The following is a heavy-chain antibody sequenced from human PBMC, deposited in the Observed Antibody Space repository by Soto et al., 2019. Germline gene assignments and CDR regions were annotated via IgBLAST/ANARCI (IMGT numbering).Heavy chain of an antibody. CDR2: IRSKANSYAT. V-gene: IGHV3-73*01. D-gene: IGHD1-26*01. J-gene: IGHJ4*02. CDR1: GFTFSGSA. CDR3: TSGPSGSYRIDY. Sequence: GGSLRLSCAASGFTFSGSAMHWVRQASGKGLEWVGRIRSKANSYATVYAASVKGRFTISRDDSKNTAYLQMNSLKTEDTAVYYCTSGPSGSYRIDYWGQGTLVTVSS.